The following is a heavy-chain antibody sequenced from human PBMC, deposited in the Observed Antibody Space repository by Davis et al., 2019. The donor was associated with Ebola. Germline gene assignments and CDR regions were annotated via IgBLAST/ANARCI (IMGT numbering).Heavy chain of an antibody. Sequence: SVKVSCKASGGTFNNYFYSWVRQAPGQGLEWMGGINSISRTTNYTQKFQGRLTITADESLRTAYMELSGLTSGDTAVYYCTKDPSPYYDFWSGYDDWGQGTLVIVSA. J-gene: IGHJ4*02. CDR1: GGTFNNYF. CDR2: INSISRTT. CDR3: TKDPSPYYDFWSGYDD. D-gene: IGHD3-3*01. V-gene: IGHV1-69*13.